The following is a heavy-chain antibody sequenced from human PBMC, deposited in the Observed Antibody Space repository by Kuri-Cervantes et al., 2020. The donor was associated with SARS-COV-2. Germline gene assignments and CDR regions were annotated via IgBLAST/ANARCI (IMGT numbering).Heavy chain of an antibody. J-gene: IGHJ5*02. Sequence: GESLKISCAASGFTVSSNYMSWVRQAPGKGLEWVSVIYSCGSTYYADSVKGRFTISRDNSKNTLYLQMNSLRAEDTAVYYCAKGGYCSSTSCSPRWFDPWGQGTLVTVSS. CDR2: IYSCGST. CDR1: GFTVSSNY. CDR3: AKGGYCSSTSCSPRWFDP. V-gene: IGHV3-66*03. D-gene: IGHD2-2*01.